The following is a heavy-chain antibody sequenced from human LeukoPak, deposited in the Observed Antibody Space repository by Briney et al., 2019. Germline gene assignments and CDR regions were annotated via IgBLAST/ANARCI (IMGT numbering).Heavy chain of an antibody. Sequence: GRSLRLSCAASGFTFDDYAMHWVRQAPGKGLEWVSGISWNSGSIGYADSVKGRFTISRDNAKNSLYLQMNSLRAEDTALYYCAKDIGWELGDGFDYWGQGTLVTVSS. J-gene: IGHJ4*02. D-gene: IGHD1-26*01. V-gene: IGHV3-9*01. CDR1: GFTFDDYA. CDR2: ISWNSGSI. CDR3: AKDIGWELGDGFDY.